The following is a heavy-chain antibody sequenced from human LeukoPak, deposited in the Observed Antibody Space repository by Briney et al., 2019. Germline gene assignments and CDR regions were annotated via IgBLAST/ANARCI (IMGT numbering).Heavy chain of an antibody. Sequence: SETLSLTCTVSGGSISSYYWSWIRQPPGKGLEWIGYIYYSGSTNYNPSLKSRVTISVDTSKNQFSLKLSSVTAADTAVYYCARGLPIMITSGGVIGSDYWGQGTLVTVSS. CDR2: IYYSGST. V-gene: IGHV4-59*01. CDR3: ARGLPIMITSGGVIGSDY. D-gene: IGHD3-16*02. J-gene: IGHJ4*02. CDR1: GGSISSYY.